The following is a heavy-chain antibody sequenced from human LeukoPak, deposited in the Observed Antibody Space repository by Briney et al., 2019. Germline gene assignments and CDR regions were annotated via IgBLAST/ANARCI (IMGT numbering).Heavy chain of an antibody. J-gene: IGHJ6*02. D-gene: IGHD3-10*01. CDR3: ARERIYFGSGRDLTDARLFYYYGMDV. CDR1: GFPFNTYA. V-gene: IGHV3-53*01. Sequence: GGSLRLSCSASGFPFNTYAIHWVRQAPGKGLEWVSVIYSDGSTYYSDSVKGRFTISRDNSENTLYLQMNSLRAEDTAVYYCARERIYFGSGRDLTDARLFYYYGMDVWGQGTTVTVSS. CDR2: IYSDGST.